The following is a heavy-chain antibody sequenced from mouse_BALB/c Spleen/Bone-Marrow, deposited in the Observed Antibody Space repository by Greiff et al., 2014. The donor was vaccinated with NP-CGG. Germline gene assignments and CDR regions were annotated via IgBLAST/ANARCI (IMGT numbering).Heavy chain of an antibody. D-gene: IGHD2-4*01. CDR2: IDPANGNT. Sequence: VQLKQSGAEPVKPGASVKLSCTASGFNIKDTYMHWVKQRPEQGLEWIGRIDPANGNTKYDPKFQGKATITADTSSNTAYLQLSSLTSEDTAVYYCATMITDWYFDVWGAGTTVTVSS. CDR3: ATMITDWYFDV. CDR1: GFNIKDTY. J-gene: IGHJ1*01. V-gene: IGHV14-3*02.